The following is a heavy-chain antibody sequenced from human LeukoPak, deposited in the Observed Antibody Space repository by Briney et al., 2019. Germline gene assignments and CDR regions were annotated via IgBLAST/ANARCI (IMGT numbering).Heavy chain of an antibody. CDR2: IWYDGSNK. V-gene: IGHV3-33*01. Sequence: GGSLRLSCAASGFTFSSYGMHWVRQAPGKGLEWVAVIWYDGSNKYYADSVKGRFTISRDNSKNTLYLQMNSLRAEDTAVYYCASDKGPLDTAMGVYWGQGTLVTVSS. D-gene: IGHD5-18*01. J-gene: IGHJ4*02. CDR3: ASDKGPLDTAMGVY. CDR1: GFTFSSYG.